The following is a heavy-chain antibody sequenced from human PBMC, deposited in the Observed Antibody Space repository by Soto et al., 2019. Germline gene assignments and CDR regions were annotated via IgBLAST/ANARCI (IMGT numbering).Heavy chain of an antibody. Sequence: PGGSLRLSCAASGFTFSSYPMHWVRQAPGKGLEWVAVISVDGRNKHNADSVKGRFTISRDNSKNTLYLQMNSLRAEDTAVYYCARDLSGAAADYYFDYWGQGTLVTSPQ. CDR2: ISVDGRNK. V-gene: IGHV3-30*04. D-gene: IGHD6-13*01. J-gene: IGHJ4*02. CDR3: ARDLSGAAADYYFDY. CDR1: GFTFSSYP.